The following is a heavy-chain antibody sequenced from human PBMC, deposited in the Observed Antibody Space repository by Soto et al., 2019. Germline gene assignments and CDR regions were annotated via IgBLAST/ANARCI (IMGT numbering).Heavy chain of an antibody. D-gene: IGHD5-12*01. CDR3: AKGVATIGGAYFDY. CDR2: ISGSGGST. Sequence: EVQLLESGGGLVQPGGSLRLSCAASEFIFSSYAMSWVRQAPGKGLEWVPTISGSGGSTYYADSVKGRFTISRENSKNTLYLQMNSLQTEATAVYDCAKGVATIGGAYFDYWGQGTLVNVSS. J-gene: IGHJ4*02. V-gene: IGHV3-23*01. CDR1: EFIFSSYA.